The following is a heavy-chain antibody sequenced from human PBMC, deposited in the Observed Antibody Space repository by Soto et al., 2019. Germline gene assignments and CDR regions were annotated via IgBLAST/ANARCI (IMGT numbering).Heavy chain of an antibody. J-gene: IGHJ4*02. D-gene: IGHD1-26*01. V-gene: IGHV1-18*01. Sequence: QVQLVQSGAEVKKPGASVKVSCKASGYTFTSYGISWVRQSTGQGLEWMGWISAYNGNTNYAQKLQGRVTMTTDTSTSTVYMELRSLRSDDTAVYYCARDAGVSGELYYWGQGTLGTVSS. CDR1: GYTFTSYG. CDR2: ISAYNGNT. CDR3: ARDAGVSGELYY.